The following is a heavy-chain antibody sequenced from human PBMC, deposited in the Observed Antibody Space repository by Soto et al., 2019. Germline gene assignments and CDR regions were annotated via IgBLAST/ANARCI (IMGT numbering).Heavy chain of an antibody. CDR2: ISSTGDDI. D-gene: IGHD2-21*02. Sequence: VQLMESGGGLVYPGASLRLSCETSGFSFRDHSMNWVRQAPGKGLQWVSYISSTGDDIHYADSVKGRFTVSRDNAKNALVLQMNSLRDDDSAIYYCARLPNGSVVTGWAQGTLVTVSA. V-gene: IGHV3-48*02. CDR1: GFSFRDHS. CDR3: ARLPNGSVVTG. J-gene: IGHJ4*02.